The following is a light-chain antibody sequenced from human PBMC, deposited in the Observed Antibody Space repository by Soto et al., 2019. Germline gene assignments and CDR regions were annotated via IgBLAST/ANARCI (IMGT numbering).Light chain of an antibody. CDR3: NSYTSSSTLV. Sequence: QPVLTQPASVSGSPGQSITISCTGTSSDVGGYKYVSWYQHHPGKAPKLMIYEVSNRPSGVSIRFSGSKSGNTASLTISGLQAEDEADYYCNSYTSSSTLVFGTGTKLTVL. CDR2: EVS. J-gene: IGLJ1*01. V-gene: IGLV2-14*01. CDR1: SSDVGGYKY.